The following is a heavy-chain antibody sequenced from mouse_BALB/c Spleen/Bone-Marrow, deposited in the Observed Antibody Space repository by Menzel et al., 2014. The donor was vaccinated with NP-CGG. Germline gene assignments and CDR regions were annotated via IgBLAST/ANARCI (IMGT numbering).Heavy chain of an antibody. CDR2: IRNKANGYTT. V-gene: IGHV7-3*02. CDR1: GFTFTDYY. J-gene: IGHJ2*01. Sequence: EGQLEESGGGLGQPAGSLRLSCTTSGFTFTDYYMSWVRQPPGKALEWLGFIRNKANGYTTEYSASVKGRFTISRDNSQSILYLQLNTLRAEDSATYYCARDVRHLDYWNQATTPTVSS. CDR3: ARDVRHLDY.